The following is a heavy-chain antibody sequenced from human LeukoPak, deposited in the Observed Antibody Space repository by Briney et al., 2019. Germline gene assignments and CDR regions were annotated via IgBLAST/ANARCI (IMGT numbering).Heavy chain of an antibody. CDR3: ARGQFQIYYYGSGGDWFDP. CDR2: MNPNSGNT. J-gene: IGHJ5*02. D-gene: IGHD3-10*01. Sequence: ASVKVSCKASGYTFTSYDINWVRQATGQGVEWMGWMNPNSGNTGYAQKFQGRVTMTRNTSISTAYMELSSLRSEDTAVYYCARGQFQIYYYGSGGDWFDPWGQGTLVTVSS. V-gene: IGHV1-8*01. CDR1: GYTFTSYD.